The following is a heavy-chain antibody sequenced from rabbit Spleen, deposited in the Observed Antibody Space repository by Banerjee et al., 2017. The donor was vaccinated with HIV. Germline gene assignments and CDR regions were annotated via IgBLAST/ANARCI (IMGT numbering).Heavy chain of an antibody. J-gene: IGHJ4*01. Sequence: QSLEESGGGLVKPEGSLTLTCKASGVSFSDKDVMCWVRQAPGKGLEWIACINIVTGRSVYASWAKGRFTMSRTSSTTVTLQMTSLTAADTATYFCARDLVAAIGWNFSLWGPGTLVTVS. CDR3: ARDLVAAIGWNFSL. D-gene: IGHD5-1*01. V-gene: IGHV1S40*01. CDR1: GVSFSDKDV. CDR2: INIVTGRS.